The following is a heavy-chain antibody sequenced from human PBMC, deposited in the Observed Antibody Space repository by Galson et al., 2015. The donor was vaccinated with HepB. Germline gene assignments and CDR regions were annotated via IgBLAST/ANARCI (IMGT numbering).Heavy chain of an antibody. Sequence: SVKVSCKASGYTFTGYYMHWVRQAPGQGLEWMGWINPNSGGTNYAQKFQGWVTMTRDTSISTAYMELSRLRSDDTAVYYCARVSAGYCSSTSCPPAFDIWGQGTMVTVSS. CDR1: GYTFTGYY. CDR3: ARVSAGYCSSTSCPPAFDI. V-gene: IGHV1-2*04. J-gene: IGHJ3*02. D-gene: IGHD2-2*01. CDR2: INPNSGGT.